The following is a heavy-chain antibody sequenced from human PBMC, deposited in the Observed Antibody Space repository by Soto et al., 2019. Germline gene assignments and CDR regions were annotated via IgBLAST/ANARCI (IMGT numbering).Heavy chain of an antibody. V-gene: IGHV4-39*01. CDR3: ARHNDGMDV. CDR2: MYYTGST. Sequence: SETLSLTCIVSGGSISNSNYYWGWIRQPPGKGLEWIGSMYYTGSTYYNPSLESRVTISVDTSKNQFSLKLTSVTAADTAVYYCARHNDGMDVWGHGTTVTVSS. J-gene: IGHJ6*02. CDR1: GGSISNSNYY.